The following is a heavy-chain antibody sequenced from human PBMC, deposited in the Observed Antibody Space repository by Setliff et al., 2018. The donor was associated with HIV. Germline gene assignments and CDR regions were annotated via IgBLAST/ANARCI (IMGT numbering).Heavy chain of an antibody. CDR1: GYSISSGYY. D-gene: IGHD6-6*01. J-gene: IGHJ6*04. Sequence: SETLSLTCAVSGYSISSGYYWGWIRQPPGKGLEWIGEIYHSGSINHNPSLRGRVIMSVDKSKHQFSLRLTSVTAADTAVYYCARGDTTWPTKLLDVWGKGTTVTVSS. V-gene: IGHV4-38-2*01. CDR3: ARGDTTWPTKLLDV. CDR2: IYHSGSI.